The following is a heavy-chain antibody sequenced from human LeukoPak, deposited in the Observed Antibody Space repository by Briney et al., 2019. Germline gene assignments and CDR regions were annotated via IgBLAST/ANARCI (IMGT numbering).Heavy chain of an antibody. Sequence: GGSLRLSCAASGFTFSSYWMNWVRQAPGKGLEWVANIKQDGSEKYYVDSVKGRFTISRDNAKNSLYLQMNSLRAEDTALYYCARAYSRGDYYYYYIDVWGKGTTVTVSS. CDR1: GFTFSSYW. V-gene: IGHV3-7*03. CDR3: ARAYSRGDYYYYYIDV. J-gene: IGHJ6*03. CDR2: IKQDGSEK. D-gene: IGHD6-13*01.